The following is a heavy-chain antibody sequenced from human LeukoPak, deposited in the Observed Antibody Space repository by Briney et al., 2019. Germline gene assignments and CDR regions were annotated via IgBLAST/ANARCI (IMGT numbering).Heavy chain of an antibody. V-gene: IGHV4-59*01. CDR3: AREDYSKYYFDY. CDR1: GXSINSHYY. CDR2: IHYSGTT. J-gene: IGHJ4*02. D-gene: IGHD4-11*01. Sequence: SETLSLTCTVSGXSINSHYYWSWTRQPPGKGLEWIGYIHYSGTTNYKSSLKSRVTISVDTSKNQFSLKLSSVTAADTAVYYCAREDYSKYYFDYWGQGTLVTVSS.